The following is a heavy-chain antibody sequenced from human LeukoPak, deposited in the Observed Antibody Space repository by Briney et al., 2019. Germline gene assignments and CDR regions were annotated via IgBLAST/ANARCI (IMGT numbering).Heavy chain of an antibody. CDR2: IKQDGGEK. J-gene: IGHJ4*02. V-gene: IGHV3-7*01. D-gene: IGHD4-17*01. CDR1: GFTFCRYW. CDR3: ARLTTVTTFDS. Sequence: PGGSLRLSCAASGFTFCRYWMSWVRQAPGKGLEWVANIKQDGGEKYYVDSVKGRFTISRDNAKNSLYLQMDSLRAEDTAMYYCARLTTVTTFDSWGQGTLVTVSS.